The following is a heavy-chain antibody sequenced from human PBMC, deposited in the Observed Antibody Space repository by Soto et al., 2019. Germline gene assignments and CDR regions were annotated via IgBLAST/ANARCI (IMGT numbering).Heavy chain of an antibody. CDR1: GGSISSGGYS. J-gene: IGHJ4*02. Sequence: SETLSLTCAVSGGSISSGGYSWSWIRQPPGKGLEWIGYIYHSGSTYYNPSLKSRVTISVDRSKNQFSLKLSSVTAADTAVYYCARVAVGATLYFDYWGQGTLVTVSS. CDR2: IYHSGST. V-gene: IGHV4-30-2*01. D-gene: IGHD1-26*01. CDR3: ARVAVGATLYFDY.